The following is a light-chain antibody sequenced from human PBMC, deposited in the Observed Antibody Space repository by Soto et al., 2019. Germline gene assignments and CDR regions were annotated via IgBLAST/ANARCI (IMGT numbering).Light chain of an antibody. CDR3: QSYDISLHNYV. CDR1: TSNIGAPYD. J-gene: IGLJ1*01. CDR2: GDN. Sequence: VLTQPPSVSWAPGQRVSISCTGSTSNIGAPYDVHWYQHLPGAAPKLLIYGDNNRPSGVPDRFSGSKSGTSASLAITSLQAEDEADYYCQSYDISLHNYVFGTGTKVTVL. V-gene: IGLV1-40*01.